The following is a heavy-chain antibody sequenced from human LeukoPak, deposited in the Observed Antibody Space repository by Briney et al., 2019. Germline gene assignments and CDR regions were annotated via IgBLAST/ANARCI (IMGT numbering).Heavy chain of an antibody. CDR2: INHSGST. J-gene: IGHJ5*02. CDR1: GGSFSGYY. V-gene: IGHV4-34*01. Sequence: PSETLSLTCAVYGGSFSGYYWSWIRQPPGKGLEWIGEINHSGSTNYNPSLKSRVTISVDTSKNQFSLKLSSVTAADTAVYYCARGSGWYYSWGQGTLVTVSS. CDR3: ARGSGWYYS. D-gene: IGHD6-19*01.